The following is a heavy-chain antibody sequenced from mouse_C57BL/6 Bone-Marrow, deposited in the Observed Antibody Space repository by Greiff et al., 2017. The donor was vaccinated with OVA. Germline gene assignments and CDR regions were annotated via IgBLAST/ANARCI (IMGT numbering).Heavy chain of an antibody. D-gene: IGHD1-1*01. CDR1: GYTFTSYW. V-gene: IGHV1-69*01. J-gene: IGHJ1*03. Sequence: VQLQQPGAELVMPGASVKLSCKASGYTFTSYWMHWVKQRPGQGLEWIGEIDPSDSYTNYNQKFKGKSTLTVDKSSSTAYMQLSSLTSEDSAVYYCVRNYGSSPSYWYFDVWGTGTTVTVSS. CDR3: VRNYGSSPSYWYFDV. CDR2: IDPSDSYT.